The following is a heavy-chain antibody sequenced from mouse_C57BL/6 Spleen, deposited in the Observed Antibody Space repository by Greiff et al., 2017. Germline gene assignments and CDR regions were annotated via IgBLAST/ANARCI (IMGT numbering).Heavy chain of an antibody. V-gene: IGHV1-61*01. J-gene: IGHJ4*01. CDR2: IYPSDSET. Sequence: QVQLQQPGAELVRPGSSVKLSCKASGYTFTSYWMDWVKQRPGQGLEWIGNIYPSDSETHYNQKFKDKATLTVDKSSSTAYMQLSSLTSEDSAVYYCARRGYHYYAMDYWGQGTSVTVSS. CDR1: GYTFTSYW. CDR3: ARRGYHYYAMDY. D-gene: IGHD2-14*01.